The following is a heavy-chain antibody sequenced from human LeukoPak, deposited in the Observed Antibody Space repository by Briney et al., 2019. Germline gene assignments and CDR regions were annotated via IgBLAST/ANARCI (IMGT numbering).Heavy chain of an antibody. CDR2: INPNSGGT. Sequence: ASVKVSCKASGYTFTGYYMHWVRQAPGQGLEWMGWINPNSGGTNYAQKFQGRVTMTRDTSISTAYMELSRLRSDDTAVYYCARDLRVIIFNLFDYWGQGTLVTVSS. J-gene: IGHJ4*02. V-gene: IGHV1-2*02. CDR3: ARDLRVIIFNLFDY. D-gene: IGHD3-10*01. CDR1: GYTFTGYY.